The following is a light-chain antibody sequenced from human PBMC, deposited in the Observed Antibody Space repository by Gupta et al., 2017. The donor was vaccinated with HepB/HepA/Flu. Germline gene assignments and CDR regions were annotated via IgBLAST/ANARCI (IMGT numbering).Light chain of an antibody. V-gene: IGLV1-44*01. Sequence: QSVLTQPPSASGTPGQRVTISCSGSSSHIGSNTVNWYQQLPGTAPKLLIYSNNKRPSGVPDRFSGSKYGTSASLAISGLQAEDEADYYCAAWDDSLNGWVFGGGTKLTVL. CDR2: SNN. CDR3: AAWDDSLNGWV. J-gene: IGLJ3*02. CDR1: SSHIGSNT.